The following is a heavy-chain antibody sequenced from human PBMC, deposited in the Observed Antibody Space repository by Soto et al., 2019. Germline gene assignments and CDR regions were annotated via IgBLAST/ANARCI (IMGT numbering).Heavy chain of an antibody. CDR3: ARDRGGSYVSVDY. J-gene: IGHJ4*02. Sequence: PGGSLRLSCAASGFTFSSYWMSWVRQAPRKGLQWVANIKQDGSDISYADSMKGRFTISRDNAKNSLYLQVNSLRAEDTAVYYCARDRGGSYVSVDYWGQGTLVTVSS. CDR2: IKQDGSDI. V-gene: IGHV3-7*01. CDR1: GFTFSSYW. D-gene: IGHD1-26*01.